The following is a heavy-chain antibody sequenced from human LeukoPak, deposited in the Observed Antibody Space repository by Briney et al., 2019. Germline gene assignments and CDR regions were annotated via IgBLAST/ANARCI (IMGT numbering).Heavy chain of an antibody. J-gene: IGHJ3*02. D-gene: IGHD4-17*01. V-gene: IGHV1-69*04. Sequence: SVKVSCKASGGTFSSYAISWVRQAPGQGLEWMGRIIPILGIANYAQKFQGRVTITADKSTSTAYMELSSLRSEDTAVYYCARPNYGVNAFDIWGQGTMVSVSS. CDR3: ARPNYGVNAFDI. CDR2: IIPILGIA. CDR1: GGTFSSYA.